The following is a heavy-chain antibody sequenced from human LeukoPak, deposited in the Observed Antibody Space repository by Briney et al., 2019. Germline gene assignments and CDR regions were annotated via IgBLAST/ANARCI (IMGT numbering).Heavy chain of an antibody. CDR3: TSSGGNWAFDI. Sequence: GGSLRLSCAVSGLTFSSYSMNWVRQAPGKGLEWVGFIRSKAYGGTTEYAASVKGRFTISRDDSKSIAYLQMNSLKTEDTAVYYCTSSGGNWAFDIWGQGTLVTVSS. V-gene: IGHV3-49*04. J-gene: IGHJ4*02. CDR2: IRSKAYGGTT. CDR1: GLTFSSYS. D-gene: IGHD2-15*01.